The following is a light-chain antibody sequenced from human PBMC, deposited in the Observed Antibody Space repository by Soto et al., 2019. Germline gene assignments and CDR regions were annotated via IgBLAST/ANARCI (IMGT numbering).Light chain of an antibody. CDR2: DIS. V-gene: IGLV2-11*01. CDR1: SSDVGDYKY. J-gene: IGLJ1*01. CDR3: CSYAGSYSYV. Sequence: QSALTQPRSVSGSPGQSVTISCTGTSSDVGDYKYVSCYRQHPGKAPKLMIYDISERPSGVPDRFSGSKSGNTASLTISGLHAEDEADYYCCSYAGSYSYVFGTGTKLTVL.